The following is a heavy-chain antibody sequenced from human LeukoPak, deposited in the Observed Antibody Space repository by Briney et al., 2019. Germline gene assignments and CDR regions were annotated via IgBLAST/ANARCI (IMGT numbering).Heavy chain of an antibody. CDR3: ARGTSAAY. D-gene: IGHD2-8*01. V-gene: IGHV1-18*01. J-gene: IGHJ4*02. CDR1: GYTFATLG. CDR2: ISANNGDT. Sequence: ASVKVSCKSSGYTFATLGITWVRQPPGQGLEWMGRISANNGDTKYAQKLQGKVPMTTDAYTSTAYMELRRLRSDDTAVYYCARGTSAAYWGQGTLVSVSS.